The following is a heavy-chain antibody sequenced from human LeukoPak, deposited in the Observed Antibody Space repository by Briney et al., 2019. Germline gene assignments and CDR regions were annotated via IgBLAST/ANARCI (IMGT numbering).Heavy chain of an antibody. CDR1: GGTFSSYA. J-gene: IGHJ4*02. D-gene: IGHD6-13*01. Sequence: GASVKVSCKASGGTFSSYAISWVRQAPGQGLEWMGGTIPIFGTANYAQKFQGRVTITADESTSTAYMELGSLRSEDTAVYYCAILPYSSSWHEGIGNDFDYWGQGTLVTVSS. CDR2: TIPIFGTA. V-gene: IGHV1-69*13. CDR3: AILPYSSSWHEGIGNDFDY.